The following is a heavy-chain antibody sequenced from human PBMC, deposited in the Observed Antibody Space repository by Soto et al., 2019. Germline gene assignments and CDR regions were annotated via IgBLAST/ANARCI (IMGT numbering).Heavy chain of an antibody. J-gene: IGHJ6*02. CDR1: GYTFTSYG. CDR2: ISAYNGNT. V-gene: IGHV1-18*01. Sequence: ASVKVSCKASGYTFTSYGISWVRQAPGQGLEWMGWISAYNGNTNYAQKLQGRVTMTTDTSTSTAYMELRSLRSDDTAVYYCGRDGSALRFLEWLSWSVSYYGMDVWGQGTTVTAP. D-gene: IGHD3-3*01. CDR3: GRDGSALRFLEWLSWSVSYYGMDV.